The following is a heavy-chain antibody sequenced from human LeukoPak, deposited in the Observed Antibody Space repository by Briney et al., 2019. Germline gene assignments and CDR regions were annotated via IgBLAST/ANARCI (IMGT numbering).Heavy chain of an antibody. CDR2: IYYSGST. D-gene: IGHD3-10*01. V-gene: IGHV4-31*03. CDR3: ARSDYYGSGSYSSPFDY. CDR1: GGSISSGGYY. J-gene: IGHJ4*02. Sequence: SQTLSLTCTVSGGSISSGGYYWSWIRQHPGKGLEWIGYIYYSGSTYYNPSLKSRVTISVDTSKNQFSLKLSSVTAADTAVYYCARSDYYGSGSYSSPFDYWGQGTLVTVSS.